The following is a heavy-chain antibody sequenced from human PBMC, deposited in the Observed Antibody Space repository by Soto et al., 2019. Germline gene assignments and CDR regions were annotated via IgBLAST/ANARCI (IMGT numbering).Heavy chain of an antibody. CDR1: GFTFSSYG. D-gene: IGHD3-3*02. V-gene: IGHV3-33*01. CDR3: ARDGTHFFGKVYYYGMDV. CDR2: IWYDGSNK. Sequence: QVQLVESGGGVVQPGRSLRLSCAASGFTFSSYGMHWVRQAPGKGLEWVAVIWYDGSNKYYADSVKGRFTISRDNSKNTLYLQMNSLRAEDTAVYYCARDGTHFFGKVYYYGMDVWGQGTTVTVSS. J-gene: IGHJ6*02.